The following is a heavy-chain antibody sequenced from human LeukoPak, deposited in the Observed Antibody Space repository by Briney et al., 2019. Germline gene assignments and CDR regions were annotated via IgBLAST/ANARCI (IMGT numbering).Heavy chain of an antibody. Sequence: GRSLRLSCAASGFTFSSYAMHWVRQAPGKGLEWVAVISYDGSNKYYADSVKGRFTISRDNSKNTLYLQMNSLRAEDTAVYYCARWRGGLDWGQGTLVTVSS. CDR3: ARWRGGLD. J-gene: IGHJ4*02. CDR2: ISYDGSNK. CDR1: GFTFSSYA. D-gene: IGHD3-3*01. V-gene: IGHV3-30*04.